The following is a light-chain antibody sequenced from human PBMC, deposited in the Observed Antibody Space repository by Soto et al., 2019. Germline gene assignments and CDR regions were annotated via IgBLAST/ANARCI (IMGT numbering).Light chain of an antibody. Sequence: ETVLTQSPGTVSLSPGETATLFCRASQTVNSDYLAWFQQRPGQAPRLLIFATSRRATGIPDRFSGSGSGTDFTLTISRLEPEDFAVYYCQQYGSSPPRTFAQGTKVDI. J-gene: IGKJ1*01. V-gene: IGKV3-20*01. CDR3: QQYGSSPPRT. CDR2: ATS. CDR1: QTVNSDY.